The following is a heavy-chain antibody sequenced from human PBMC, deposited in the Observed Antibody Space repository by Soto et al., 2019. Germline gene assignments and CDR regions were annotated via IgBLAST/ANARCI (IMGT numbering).Heavy chain of an antibody. CDR2: IIPIFGTA. CDR3: ARVLDIVVVVAAAHAFDI. Sequence: QVQLVQSGAEVKKPGSSVKVSCKASGGTFSSYAISWVRQAPGQGLEWMGGIIPIFGTANYAQKFQGRVTSTADESTSTAYMELSSLRSEDTAVYYCARVLDIVVVVAAAHAFDIWGQGTMVTVSS. D-gene: IGHD2-15*01. CDR1: GGTFSSYA. J-gene: IGHJ3*02. V-gene: IGHV1-69*12.